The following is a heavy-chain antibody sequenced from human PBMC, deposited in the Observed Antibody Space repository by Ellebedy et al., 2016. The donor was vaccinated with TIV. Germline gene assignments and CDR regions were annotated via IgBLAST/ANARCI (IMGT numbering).Heavy chain of an antibody. CDR1: GGSFSGYY. CDR2: INHSGST. J-gene: IGHJ5*02. D-gene: IGHD2-15*01. V-gene: IGHV4-34*01. CDR3: ARGGYCSGGSCYDSLLKASTDNWFDP. Sequence: SETLSLTCAVYGGSFSGYYWSWIRQPPGKGLEWIGEINHSGSTNYNPSLKSRVTVSVDTSKNQFSLKLSSVTAADTAVYYCARGGYCSGGSCYDSLLKASTDNWFDPWGQGTLVTVSS.